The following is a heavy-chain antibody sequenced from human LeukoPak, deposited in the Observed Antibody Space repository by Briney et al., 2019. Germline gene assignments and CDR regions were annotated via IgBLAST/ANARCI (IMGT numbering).Heavy chain of an antibody. D-gene: IGHD2-2*01. CDR3: ARDRVGYMDV. Sequence: SETLSLTCTVSGGSLSSYYWSWIRQPPGKGLEWIGYIYYSGSTNYNPSLKSRVTISVDTSKNQSSLKLSSVTAADTAVYYCARDRVGYMDVWGKGTTVTISS. CDR1: GGSLSSYY. V-gene: IGHV4-59*01. CDR2: IYYSGST. J-gene: IGHJ6*03.